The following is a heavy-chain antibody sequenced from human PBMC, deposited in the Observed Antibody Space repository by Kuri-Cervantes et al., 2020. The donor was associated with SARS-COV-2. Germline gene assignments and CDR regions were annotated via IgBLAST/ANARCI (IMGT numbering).Heavy chain of an antibody. CDR1: GFTFSSYA. Sequence: GESLKISCAASGFTFSSYAMSWVRQAPGKGLEWVAVISYDGSNKYYADSVKGRFTISRDNSKNTLYLQMNSLRAEDTAVYYCARDVAIFGVVILYYYYGMDVWGQGTTVTVSS. CDR2: ISYDGSNK. D-gene: IGHD3-3*01. V-gene: IGHV3-30-3*01. J-gene: IGHJ6*02. CDR3: ARDVAIFGVVILYYYYGMDV.